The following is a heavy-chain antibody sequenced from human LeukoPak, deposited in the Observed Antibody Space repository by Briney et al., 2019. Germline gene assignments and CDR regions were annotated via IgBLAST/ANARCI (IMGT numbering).Heavy chain of an antibody. Sequence: PGGSLRLSCAASGFIFDDYGMSWVRQAPGKGLECVSGINWNGGSTGYADSVKGRFTISRDNAKNSLYLQMNSLRAEDTALYYCARDHSSSWRDAFDIWGQGTMVTVSS. CDR2: INWNGGST. V-gene: IGHV3-20*04. CDR3: ARDHSSSWRDAFDI. D-gene: IGHD6-13*01. CDR1: GFIFDDYG. J-gene: IGHJ3*02.